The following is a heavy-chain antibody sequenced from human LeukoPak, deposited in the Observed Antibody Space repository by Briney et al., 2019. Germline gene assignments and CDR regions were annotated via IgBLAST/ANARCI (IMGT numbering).Heavy chain of an antibody. Sequence: GGSLRLSCAASGFTFDDYAMHRVRQAPGKGLEWVSLTSGDGGSTYYADSVKGRFTISRDNSKNSLYLQMNSLRTEDTALYYCAKDIGGGGSCYDYWGQGTLVTVSS. CDR3: AKDIGGGGSCYDY. CDR1: GFTFDDYA. D-gene: IGHD2-15*01. CDR2: TSGDGGST. V-gene: IGHV3-43*02. J-gene: IGHJ4*02.